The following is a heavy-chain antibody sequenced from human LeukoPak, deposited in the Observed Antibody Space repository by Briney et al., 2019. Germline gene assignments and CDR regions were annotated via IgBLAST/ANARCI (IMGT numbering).Heavy chain of an antibody. CDR1: GFTFITHS. V-gene: IGHV3-48*01. CDR2: IISSSNTI. D-gene: IGHD3-10*01. CDR3: ARAVGHGSGSPRMDV. Sequence: GGSLRLSCAVSGFTFITHSMNWVRQAPGKGLEWVSYIISSSNTIYYADSVKGRFTISRDNAKNSLYLQMNSLRAEDTAVYYCARAVGHGSGSPRMDVWGKGTTVTVSS. J-gene: IGHJ6*04.